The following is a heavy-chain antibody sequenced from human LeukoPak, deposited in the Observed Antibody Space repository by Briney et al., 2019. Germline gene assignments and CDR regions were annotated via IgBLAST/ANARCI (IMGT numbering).Heavy chain of an antibody. CDR3: ARELTMIVVAHAFDI. J-gene: IGHJ3*02. Sequence: ASVKVSCKASGYTFTGYYMHWVRQAPGQGLEWMGWINPNSGGTNYAQKFQGRVTMTRDTSISTDYMELSRLRSDDTAVYYCARELTMIVVAHAFDIWGQGTMVTVSS. CDR2: INPNSGGT. V-gene: IGHV1-2*02. CDR1: GYTFTGYY. D-gene: IGHD3-22*01.